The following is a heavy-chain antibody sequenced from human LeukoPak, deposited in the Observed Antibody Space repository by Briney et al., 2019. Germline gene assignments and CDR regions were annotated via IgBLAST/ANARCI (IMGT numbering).Heavy chain of an antibody. V-gene: IGHV1-2*02. CDR1: GYTFTGYY. D-gene: IGHD4-23*01. Sequence: ASVKVSCKASGYTFTGYYMHWVRQAPGQGLEWMGWMNSNSGGTNYAQKFQGRVTMTRDTSISTAYMEVSRLRSDDTAAYYCARDDYGGALDIWGQGTMVTVSS. CDR2: MNSNSGGT. CDR3: ARDDYGGALDI. J-gene: IGHJ3*02.